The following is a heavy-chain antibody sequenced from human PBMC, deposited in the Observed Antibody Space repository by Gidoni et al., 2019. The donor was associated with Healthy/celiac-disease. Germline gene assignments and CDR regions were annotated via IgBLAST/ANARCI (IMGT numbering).Heavy chain of an antibody. Sequence: QVQLVESGGGVVQPGRSLCLACAASGFTLSSYGMHWVRQAPGKGLEWVAVISYDGSNKYYADSVKGRFTIARDNSKNTLYLQMNSLRAEDTAVYYCAKGLGYYYDSSGSDYWGQGTLVTVSS. CDR2: ISYDGSNK. CDR3: AKGLGYYYDSSGSDY. D-gene: IGHD3-22*01. V-gene: IGHV3-30*18. CDR1: GFTLSSYG. J-gene: IGHJ4*02.